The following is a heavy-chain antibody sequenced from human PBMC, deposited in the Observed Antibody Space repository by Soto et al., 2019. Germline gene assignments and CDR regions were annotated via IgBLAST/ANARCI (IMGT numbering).Heavy chain of an antibody. Sequence: EAQLVESGGGLVQPGGSLRLSCAASGFTFSRYWMNWFRQAPGKGLEWVANINTDASEKYYVASVKGRFTISRDNAENSLYLQMNSLRPEDTAVYFCAGDQVAVVGAAAFDHWGRGTLVTVSS. D-gene: IGHD2-15*01. CDR2: INTDASEK. J-gene: IGHJ4*02. V-gene: IGHV3-7*01. CDR1: GFTFSRYW. CDR3: AGDQVAVVGAAAFDH.